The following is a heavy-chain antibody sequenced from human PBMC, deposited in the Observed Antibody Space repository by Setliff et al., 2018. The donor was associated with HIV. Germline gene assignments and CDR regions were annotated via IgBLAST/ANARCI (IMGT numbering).Heavy chain of an antibody. CDR1: GYSFTSYW. Sequence: GESLKISCKGSGYSFTSYWIGWVRQMPGKGMEWMGIIYHGDSDIIYSPSFQGQVTISADKSITTAYLQWSSLKASDTAIYYCVRHRSAVAGTRIGYCYYMDVWGKGTTVTVSS. CDR2: IYHGDSDI. D-gene: IGHD6-19*01. J-gene: IGHJ6*03. CDR3: VRHRSAVAGTRIGYCYYMDV. V-gene: IGHV5-51*01.